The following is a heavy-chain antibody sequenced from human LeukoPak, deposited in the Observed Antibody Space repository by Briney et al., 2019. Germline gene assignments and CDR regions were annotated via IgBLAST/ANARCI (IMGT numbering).Heavy chain of an antibody. CDR3: ARDGITGTYRDYCFDY. V-gene: IGHV3-7*01. D-gene: IGHD1-7*01. J-gene: IGHJ4*02. CDR2: IKQDGSEK. Sequence: GGSLRLSCAASKFVFSNYWMTWVRQAPGKGLEWVANIKQDGSEKYYVDSLKGRFTISRDNSKNTLYLQMNSLRAEDTAVYYCARDGITGTYRDYCFDYWGQGTLVTVSS. CDR1: KFVFSNYW.